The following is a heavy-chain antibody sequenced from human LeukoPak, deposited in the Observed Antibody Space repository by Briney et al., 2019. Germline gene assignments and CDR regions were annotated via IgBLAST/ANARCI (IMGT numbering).Heavy chain of an antibody. CDR3: ARVAPSIYCSSTSCYNDYYYYYMDV. CDR2: INHSGST. J-gene: IGHJ6*03. Sequence: SETLSLTCAVYGGSFSGYYWSWIRQPPGKGLEWIGEINHSGSTDYNPSLKSRVTISVDTSKNQFSLKLSSVTAADTAVYYCARVAPSIYCSSTSCYNDYYYYYMDVWGKGTTVTVSS. CDR1: GGSFSGYY. D-gene: IGHD2-2*02. V-gene: IGHV4-34*01.